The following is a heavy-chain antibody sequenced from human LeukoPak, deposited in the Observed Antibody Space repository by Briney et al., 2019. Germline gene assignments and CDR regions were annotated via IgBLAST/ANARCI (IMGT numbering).Heavy chain of an antibody. CDR2: INHSGST. D-gene: IGHD2-2*01. V-gene: IGHV4-34*01. CDR3: ARVEKDIVVVPAARWFDP. CDR1: GGSFSGYY. Sequence: KASETLSLTCAVYGGSFSGYYWSWLRQPPGKGLECIGEINHSGSTNYNPSLKSRVTISVDTSKNQFSLKLSSVTAADTAVYYCARVEKDIVVVPAARWFDPWGQGTLVTVSS. J-gene: IGHJ5*02.